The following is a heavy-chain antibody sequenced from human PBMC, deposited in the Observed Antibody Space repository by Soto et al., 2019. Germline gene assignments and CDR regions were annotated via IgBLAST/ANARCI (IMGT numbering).Heavy chain of an antibody. J-gene: IGHJ6*02. Sequence: QVQLVQSGAEVKKPGSSVKVSCKASGGTFSSYAISWVRQAPGQGLEWMGGIIPIFGTANYAHKFQGRVTITADESTSTAYMELSSLRSEDTAVYYCARDHYCSSTSCPWDYYYYGMDVWGQGTTVTVSS. V-gene: IGHV1-69*01. CDR2: IIPIFGTA. D-gene: IGHD2-2*01. CDR3: ARDHYCSSTSCPWDYYYYGMDV. CDR1: GGTFSSYA.